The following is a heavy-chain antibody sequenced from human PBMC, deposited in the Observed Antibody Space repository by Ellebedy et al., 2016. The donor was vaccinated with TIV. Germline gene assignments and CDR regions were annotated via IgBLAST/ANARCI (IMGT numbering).Heavy chain of an antibody. J-gene: IGHJ5*02. CDR1: GGSISSSSYY. CDR3: ARHLRYSDWRILDL. Sequence: MPSETLSLTCTVSGGSISSSSYYWAWLRQPPGKGLDWLGTIFHSGTTYKSPALSSRGSMSVDTSMNQFSLDLKSVTAADTAVYYCARHLRYSDWRILDLWGPGILVAVSS. V-gene: IGHV4-39*01. D-gene: IGHD3-9*01. CDR2: IFHSGTT.